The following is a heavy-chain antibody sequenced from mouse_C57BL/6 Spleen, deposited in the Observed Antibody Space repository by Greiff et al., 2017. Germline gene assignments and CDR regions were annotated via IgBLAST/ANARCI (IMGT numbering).Heavy chain of an antibody. V-gene: IGHV1-81*01. CDR3: AEEHYSSFEGFAY. CDR2: ISPRSGYT. Sequence: QVQLKESGAELARPGASVKLSCKASGYTFTSYGISWVKQRTGQGLEWIGEISPRSGYTYYHEKFKGKATLTADKSSSTAYMKLRRLTYEDSAVYCGAEEHYSSFEGFAYWGQGTLVTVSA. CDR1: GYTFTSYG. D-gene: IGHD2-5*01. J-gene: IGHJ3*01.